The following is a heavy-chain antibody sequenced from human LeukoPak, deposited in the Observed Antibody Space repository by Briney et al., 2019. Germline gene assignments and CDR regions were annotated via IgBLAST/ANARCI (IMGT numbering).Heavy chain of an antibody. J-gene: IGHJ4*02. Sequence: SVKVSCKASGGXFSSYAISWVRQAPGQGLEWMGGIIPIFGTANYAQKFQGRVAITADDSTSTAYMELSSLRSEDTAVYYCAREAAYGDLDYWGQGTLVTVSS. D-gene: IGHD4-17*01. V-gene: IGHV1-69*01. CDR2: IIPIFGTA. CDR1: GGXFSSYA. CDR3: AREAAYGDLDY.